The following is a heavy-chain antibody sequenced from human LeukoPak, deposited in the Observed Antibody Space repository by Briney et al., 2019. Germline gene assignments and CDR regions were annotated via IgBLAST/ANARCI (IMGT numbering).Heavy chain of an antibody. D-gene: IGHD3-10*01. J-gene: IGHJ4*02. CDR2: VKSESDGGTA. CDR3: ATGYGSGIACDY. Sequence: PGGSLTLSCAASGFTFTNACMSWLRQAPGRGLEWVGLVKSESDGGTAVYAAPVKGRFTISRDDSKNTLYLQMNSLKTEDTAVYYCATGYGSGIACDYWGQGTLVTVSS. CDR1: GFTFTNAC. V-gene: IGHV3-15*01.